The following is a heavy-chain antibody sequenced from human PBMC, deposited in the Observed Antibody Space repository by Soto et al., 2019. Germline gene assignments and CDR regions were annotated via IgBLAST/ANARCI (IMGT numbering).Heavy chain of an antibody. CDR3: ANHPGFSPYYFDS. CDR1: GFAFSNYA. D-gene: IGHD6-25*01. Sequence: DVQLMESGGGLVQPGGSLRLSCAATGFAFSNYAMSWVRQAPGMGLEWLSVISDTGDTTYYSDSVKGRFTISRDKSKNTLYLILSSLRVEDTATYLCANHPGFSPYYFDSWGQGTLDTVSS. V-gene: IGHV3-23*01. CDR2: ISDTGDTT. J-gene: IGHJ4*02.